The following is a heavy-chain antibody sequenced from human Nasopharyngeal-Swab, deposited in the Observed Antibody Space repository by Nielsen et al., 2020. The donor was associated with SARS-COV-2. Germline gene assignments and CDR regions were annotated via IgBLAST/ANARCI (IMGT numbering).Heavy chain of an antibody. J-gene: IGHJ6*03. Sequence: GESLKISCAASGFTFSSYSMNWVRQAPGKGLEWVSSISSSSSFIYYADSVKGRFTISRDNAKNSLCLQMNSLRGEDTAVYYCAKTPGNYHYYMDVWGKGTTVTVSS. CDR3: AKTPGNYHYYMDV. V-gene: IGHV3-21*01. CDR2: ISSSSSFI. CDR1: GFTFSSYS.